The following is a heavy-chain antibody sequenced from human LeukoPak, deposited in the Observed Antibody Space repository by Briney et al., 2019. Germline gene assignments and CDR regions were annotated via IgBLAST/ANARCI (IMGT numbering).Heavy chain of an antibody. Sequence: PGGSLRLSCVVSGFTFSDYYMSWIRQAPGKGLEWVSYISSSGSNIYNADSVKGRFTISRDNSKNTLYLQMNSLRAEDTAVYYCAKIAAAGFHRSYDAFDIWGQGTMVTVSS. CDR1: GFTFSDYY. D-gene: IGHD6-13*01. J-gene: IGHJ3*02. CDR2: ISSSGSNI. V-gene: IGHV3-11*01. CDR3: AKIAAAGFHRSYDAFDI.